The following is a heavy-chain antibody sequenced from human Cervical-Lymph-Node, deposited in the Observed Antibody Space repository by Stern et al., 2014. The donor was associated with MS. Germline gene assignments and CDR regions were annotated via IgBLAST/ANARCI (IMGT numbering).Heavy chain of an antibody. CDR2: IRTNTDGGTA. CDR3: STSILDY. CDR1: GFTFIDTW. Sequence: EVQLVESGGGLVKPGESITLSCAASGFTFIDTWMTWVRQAPGKGLQWLGRIRTNTDGGTADYAAAVKGRFLISRDDSKKTLYLHINGLKTEDTDLYYCSTSILDYWGQGTLVTVAS. V-gene: IGHV3-15*01. D-gene: IGHD2/OR15-2a*01. J-gene: IGHJ4*02.